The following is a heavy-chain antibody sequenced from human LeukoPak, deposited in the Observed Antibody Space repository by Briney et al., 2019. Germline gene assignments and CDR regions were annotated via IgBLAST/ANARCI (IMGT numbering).Heavy chain of an antibody. CDR1: GGSLSGYY. Sequence: KPSETLSLTCAVYGGSLSGYYWGWIRQPPGKGLEWIGEINHSGSTNYNPSLKSRVTISVDTSKNQFSLKLSSVTAADTAVYYCARGVYIAAAQYGYWGQGTLVTVSS. CDR2: INHSGST. V-gene: IGHV4-34*01. J-gene: IGHJ4*02. D-gene: IGHD6-13*01. CDR3: ARGVYIAAAQYGY.